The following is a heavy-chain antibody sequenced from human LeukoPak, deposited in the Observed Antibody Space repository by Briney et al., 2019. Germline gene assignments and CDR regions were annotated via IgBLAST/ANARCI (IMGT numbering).Heavy chain of an antibody. CDR2: IYHSGST. CDR1: GYSISSGYY. CDR3: ARDLDFSQNWFDP. D-gene: IGHD3/OR15-3a*01. Sequence: SETLSLTCTVSGYSISSGYYWGWIRQPPGKGLEWIGSIYHSGSTYYNPSLESRVTISVDTSKNQFSLKLSSVTAADTAVYYCARDLDFSQNWFDPWGQGTLVTVSS. J-gene: IGHJ5*02. V-gene: IGHV4-38-2*02.